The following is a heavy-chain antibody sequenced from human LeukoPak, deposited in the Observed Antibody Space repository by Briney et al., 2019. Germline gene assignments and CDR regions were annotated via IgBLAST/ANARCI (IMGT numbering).Heavy chain of an antibody. CDR2: IIPIFGTA. V-gene: IGHV1-69*06. Sequence: SVKVSCKASGYTFTSYAISWVRQAPGQGLEWMGGIIPIFGTANYAQKFQGRVTITADKSTSTAYMELSSLRSEDTAVYYCARHSGWTPNDAFDIWGQGTMVTVSS. CDR3: ARHSGWTPNDAFDI. J-gene: IGHJ3*02. CDR1: GYTFTSYA. D-gene: IGHD6-19*01.